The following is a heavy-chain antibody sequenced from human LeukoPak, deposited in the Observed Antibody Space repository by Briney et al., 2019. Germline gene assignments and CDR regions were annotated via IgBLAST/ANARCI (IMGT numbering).Heavy chain of an antibody. Sequence: PGGSLRLSCAASGFTFSSYGMHWVRQAPGKGLEWVAVISYDGSNKYYADSVKGRFTISRDNSKNTLYLQMNSLRAEDTAVYYCAKVSGGPGYYYYGMDVWGQGTTVTVSS. J-gene: IGHJ6*02. CDR1: GFTFSSYG. CDR3: AKVSGGPGYYYYGMDV. D-gene: IGHD2-15*01. CDR2: ISYDGSNK. V-gene: IGHV3-30*18.